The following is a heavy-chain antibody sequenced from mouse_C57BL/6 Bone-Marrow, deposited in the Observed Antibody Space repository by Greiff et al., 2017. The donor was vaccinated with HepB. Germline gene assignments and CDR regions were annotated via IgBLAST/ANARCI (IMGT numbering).Heavy chain of an antibody. Sequence: VQRVESGAELVKPGASVKLSCKASGYTFTEYTIHWVKQRSGQGLEWIGWFYPGSGSIKYNEKFKDKATLTADKSSSTVYMELSRLTSEDSAVYFCARHEKGVYGVYAMDYWGQGTSVTVSS. CDR3: ARHEKGVYGVYAMDY. CDR2: FYPGSGSI. V-gene: IGHV1-62-2*01. D-gene: IGHD1-2*01. J-gene: IGHJ4*01. CDR1: GYTFTEYT.